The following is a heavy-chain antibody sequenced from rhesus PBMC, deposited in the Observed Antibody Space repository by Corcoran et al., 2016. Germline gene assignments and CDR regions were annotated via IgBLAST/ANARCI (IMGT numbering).Heavy chain of an antibody. CDR1: GGSIRASYW. V-gene: IGHV4S10*01. D-gene: IGHD2-21*01. Sequence: QVQLQESGPGVVKPSETLSLTCAVAGGSIRASYWWSWIRQPPGKGLEWIGYIYGSRTSPTYTPSLKNRVTHSNDTSKNQFSLTLTSVTAADTAVYYCARRGCTGGDCYVSAFDFWGQGLRVTVSS. CDR2: IYGSRTSP. CDR3: ARRGCTGGDCYVSAFDF. J-gene: IGHJ3*01.